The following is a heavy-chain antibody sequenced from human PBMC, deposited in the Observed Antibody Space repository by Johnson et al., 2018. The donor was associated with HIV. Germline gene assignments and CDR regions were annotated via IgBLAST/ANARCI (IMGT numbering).Heavy chain of an antibody. CDR3: ARDIAIQLWSHDAFDI. J-gene: IGHJ3*02. CDR2: ISSSGSTI. Sequence: QVQLVESGGGLVKPGGSLRLSCAASGFTFSDYYMSWIRQAPGKGLEWVSYISSSGSTIYYADSVKGRFTIPRDNAKNSLYLQMNSLRAEDTAVYYCARDIAIQLWSHDAFDIWGQGTMVTVSS. V-gene: IGHV3-11*04. D-gene: IGHD5-18*01. CDR1: GFTFSDYY.